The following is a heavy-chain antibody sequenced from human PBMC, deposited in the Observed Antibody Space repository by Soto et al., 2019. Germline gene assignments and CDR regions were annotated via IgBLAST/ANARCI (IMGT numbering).Heavy chain of an antibody. V-gene: IGHV3-30*18. D-gene: IGHD1-1*01. CDR2: TSYDGNNE. CDR3: AKDKGVFNWATSYFDY. J-gene: IGHJ4*02. CDR1: GFTFINYA. Sequence: GSQILSWTASGFTFINYAVHWVRQAPGEGLEWVALTSYDGNNEYYTDSVKGRFTISRDNSKNTLFLQMNSPRPEDTAVYYCAKDKGVFNWATSYFDYWGQGPLVTVSS.